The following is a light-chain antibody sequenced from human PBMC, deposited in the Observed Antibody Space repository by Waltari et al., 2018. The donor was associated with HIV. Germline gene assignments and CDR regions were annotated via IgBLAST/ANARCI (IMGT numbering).Light chain of an antibody. CDR2: GAA. J-gene: IGKJ5*01. CDR3: QHSGSSPMT. CDR1: QSVSSGF. Sequence: EFVLTPSPGTLSLSPGERVTLSCRAGQSVSSGFLAWYQQTPGQAPRLVIFGAANRAPGIPDRFSGSGSGTDFSLTISRLEPEDFAVYDCQHSGSSPMTFGQGTRLEIK. V-gene: IGKV3-20*01.